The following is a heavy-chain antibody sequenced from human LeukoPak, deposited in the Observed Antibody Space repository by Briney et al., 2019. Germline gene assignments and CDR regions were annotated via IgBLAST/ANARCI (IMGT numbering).Heavy chain of an antibody. CDR2: IYNSGRT. J-gene: IGHJ3*02. CDR1: GGSISDYH. D-gene: IGHD1-26*01. Sequence: SETLSLTCTVSGGSISDYHWSWIRQPPGKGLEYIGYIYNSGRTFYNPSLKSRVTISADTSKKQFSLKLTSVTAADTAVYYCARVRPYSGSYWDAFDIWGQGTMVTVSS. CDR3: ARVRPYSGSYWDAFDI. V-gene: IGHV4-59*01.